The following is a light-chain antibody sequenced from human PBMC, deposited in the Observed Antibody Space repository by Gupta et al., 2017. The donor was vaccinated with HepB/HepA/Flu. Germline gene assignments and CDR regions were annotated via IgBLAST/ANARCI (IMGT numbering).Light chain of an antibody. V-gene: IGKV2-24*01. Sequence: DIVMIQTPLSSPVTLAQPTSISCRSSQSLVNSDGTTYLRWVQQRPGQPPRPLIYKISNRFPGVPDRFSGGGAGTEFTLKTSRVEAADVGVYYCMQETQFPHSFGQGTKLEIK. CDR3: MQETQFPHS. J-gene: IGKJ2*03. CDR1: QSLVNSDGTTY. CDR2: KIS.